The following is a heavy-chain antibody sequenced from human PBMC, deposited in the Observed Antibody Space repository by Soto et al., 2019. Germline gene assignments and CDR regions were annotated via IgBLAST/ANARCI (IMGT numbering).Heavy chain of an antibody. Sequence: QVQLVQSGAEVKKPGSSLKVSCKVFGETLNSNPIGWVRQAPGQGLEWVGGIGPLSDRTNYAKEVQGRVTVTPDGTTSTVYVELSNLKSDDTAVYYCARTSGRDCHSGGGCFSLDVWGQGSLITVSS. V-gene: IGHV1-69*01. CDR1: GETLNSNP. CDR3: ARTSGRDCHSGGGCFSLDV. J-gene: IGHJ4*02. D-gene: IGHD2-15*01. CDR2: IGPLSDRT.